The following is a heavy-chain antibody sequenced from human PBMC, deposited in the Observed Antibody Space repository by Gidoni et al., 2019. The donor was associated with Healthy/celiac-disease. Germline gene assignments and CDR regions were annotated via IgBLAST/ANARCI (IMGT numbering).Heavy chain of an antibody. J-gene: IGHJ6*02. V-gene: IGHV3-73*02. Sequence: EVQLVESGGGLVQPGGSLKLSCAASGFTFSGSAMHWVRQASGKGLEWVGRIRSKANSYATAYAASVKGRFTISRDDSKNTAYLQMNSLKTEDTAVYYCTRPRHVSGIGGATILYYYGMDVWGQGTTVTVSS. CDR2: IRSKANSYAT. CDR3: TRPRHVSGIGGATILYYYGMDV. CDR1: GFTFSGSA. D-gene: IGHD1-26*01.